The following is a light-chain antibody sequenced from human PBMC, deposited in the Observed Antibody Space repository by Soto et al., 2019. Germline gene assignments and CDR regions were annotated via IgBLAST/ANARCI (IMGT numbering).Light chain of an antibody. CDR2: GNS. V-gene: IGLV1-40*01. CDR1: SSNIGTPYD. Sequence: QLVLTQPPSVSGAPGQRVTISCTGSSSNIGTPYDVHWYQQLPGTAPKLLIYGNSNRPSGVPDRFSGSKSGTSASLAIPGLQAEDEADYYCQSYDSSLSGYVIFGGGTKVTVL. CDR3: QSYDSSLSGYVI. J-gene: IGLJ2*01.